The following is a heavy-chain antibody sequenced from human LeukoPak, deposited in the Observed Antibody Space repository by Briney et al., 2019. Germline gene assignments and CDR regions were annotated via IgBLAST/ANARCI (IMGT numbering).Heavy chain of an antibody. CDR3: AKNRALTPFYDY. Sequence: GGSLRLSCAASAFSFSSNAMTWVRQAPGKGLEWVSAISGSGAGTYYADSVKGRFTISRDNSKNTLHLQMDSLRAEDTAVYYCAKNRALTPFYDYWGQGTLVTVSS. V-gene: IGHV3-23*01. D-gene: IGHD4-23*01. J-gene: IGHJ4*02. CDR1: AFSFSSNA. CDR2: ISGSGAGT.